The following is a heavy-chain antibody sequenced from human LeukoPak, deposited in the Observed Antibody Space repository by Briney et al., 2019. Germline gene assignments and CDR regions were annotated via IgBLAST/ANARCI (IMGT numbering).Heavy chain of an antibody. V-gene: IGHV3-30*01. J-gene: IGHJ6*02. Sequence: DSVKGRFTISRDSSKTTVYLEMNSLRSEDTAVYYCSRDWQADVWGQGTTVTVSS. CDR3: SRDWQADV.